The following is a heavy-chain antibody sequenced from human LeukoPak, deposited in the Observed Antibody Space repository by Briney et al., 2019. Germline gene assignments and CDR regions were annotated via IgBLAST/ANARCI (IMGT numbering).Heavy chain of an antibody. J-gene: IGHJ4*02. CDR2: IWYDGSNK. CDR1: GFTFSSYG. Sequence: GGSLRLSCAASGFTFSSYGMHWVRQAPGKGLEGVAVIWYDGSNKFYADSVKGRFTISRDNSKNTLYLQMNSLRAEDTAVYHCARETTTLDYWGQGTLVTVSS. V-gene: IGHV3-33*01. D-gene: IGHD1-26*01. CDR3: ARETTTLDY.